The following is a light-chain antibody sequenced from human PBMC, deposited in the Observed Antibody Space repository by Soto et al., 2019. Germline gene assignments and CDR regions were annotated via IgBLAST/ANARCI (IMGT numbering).Light chain of an antibody. CDR3: SSYAGSDNFV. Sequence: QSVLTQPPSASGSPGQSVTISCTGTSSDVGANNDYVSWYRQHPGKVPKLMIYEVSKRPPGVPDRFSGSKSGNTASLTVSGLQADDEADYYCSSYAGSDNFVFGTGTKVTVL. CDR1: SSDVGANNDY. V-gene: IGLV2-8*01. CDR2: EVS. J-gene: IGLJ1*01.